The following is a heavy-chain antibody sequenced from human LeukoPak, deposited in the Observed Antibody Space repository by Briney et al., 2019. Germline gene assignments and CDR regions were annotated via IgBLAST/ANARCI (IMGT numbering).Heavy chain of an antibody. D-gene: IGHD3-9*01. CDR3: ARPVDYDILTGYYKRADAFDI. CDR2: ISSSSSYI. J-gene: IGHJ3*02. CDR1: GFTFSSYS. V-gene: IGHV3-21*01. Sequence: GGSLRPSCAASGFTFSSYSMNWVRQAPGKGLEWVSSISSSSSYIYYADSVKGRFTISRDNAKNSLYLQMNSLRAEDTAVYYCARPVDYDILTGYYKRADAFDIWGQGTMVTVSS.